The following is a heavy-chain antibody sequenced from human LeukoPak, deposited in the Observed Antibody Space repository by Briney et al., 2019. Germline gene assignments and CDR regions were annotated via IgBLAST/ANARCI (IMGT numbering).Heavy chain of an antibody. J-gene: IGHJ4*02. CDR1: VFTPRNVW. Sequence: PGRSLRLSCAASVFTPRNVWMSWVGRAPRKGRGWVGRIKTKTDSGTTDYAAHVKGRFAISRDDSKNTLYLQMNSLKTEDTAVYYCNTATSPCCDDSSGYYYWGQGTLVTVSS. CDR3: NTATSPCCDDSSGYYY. V-gene: IGHV3-15*01. D-gene: IGHD3-22*01. CDR2: IKTKTDSGTT.